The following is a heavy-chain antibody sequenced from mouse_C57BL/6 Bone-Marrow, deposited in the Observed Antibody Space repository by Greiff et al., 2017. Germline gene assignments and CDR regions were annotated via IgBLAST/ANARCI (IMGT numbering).Heavy chain of an antibody. V-gene: IGHV14-3*01. D-gene: IGHD2-3*01. J-gene: IGHJ4*01. CDR2: IDPANGNT. CDR3: AEEDDGYYNYYAMDY. Sequence: EVQLQQSVAELVRPGASVKLSCTASGFNIKNTYMHWVKQRPEQGLEWIGRIDPANGNTKYAPKFQCKANITADTSSNTAYLQLSSLTSEDTAIYYWAEEDDGYYNYYAMDYWGQGTSVTVSS. CDR1: GFNIKNTY.